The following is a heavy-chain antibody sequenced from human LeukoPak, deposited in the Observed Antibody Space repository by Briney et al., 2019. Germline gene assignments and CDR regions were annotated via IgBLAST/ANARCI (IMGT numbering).Heavy chain of an antibody. Sequence: GGSLRLSCAASGFSFISYGMHWVRKAPGTGLEWVGVISDDGRNKKYADSVKGRFTISRDNSKDTLYLQMNSLIDEDTAVYYCAKRPSDYGDYVTYFDYWGQGTLVTVSS. D-gene: IGHD4-17*01. CDR1: GFSFISYG. CDR3: AKRPSDYGDYVTYFDY. CDR2: ISDDGRNK. V-gene: IGHV3-30*18. J-gene: IGHJ4*02.